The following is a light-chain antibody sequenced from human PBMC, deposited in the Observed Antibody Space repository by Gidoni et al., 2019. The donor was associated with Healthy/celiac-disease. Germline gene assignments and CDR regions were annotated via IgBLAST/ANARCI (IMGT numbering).Light chain of an antibody. CDR3: CSYAGSYTFDV. J-gene: IGLJ2*01. V-gene: IGLV2-11*01. CDR2: DVS. Sequence: QSALTQPPSVSGSPGPSVTIPCTGTSSDVGGYNYVSWYQQHPGKAPKLMIYDVSKRPSGVPDRFSGSKSGNTASLTISGLQAEDEADYYCCSYAGSYTFDVFGGGTKLTVL. CDR1: SSDVGGYNY.